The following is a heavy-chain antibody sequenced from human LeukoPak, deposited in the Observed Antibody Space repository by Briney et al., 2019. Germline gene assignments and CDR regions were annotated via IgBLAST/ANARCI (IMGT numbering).Heavy chain of an antibody. CDR1: GYTFTSNY. Sequence: ASVKVSCKASGYTFTSNYVHWVRQAPGQGLEWVGMIYPRDGSTSYAQKFQGRVIVSRDTSTSTVHMELSGLRSEDTAVYYCATHSGSYFVLAGDAFDIWGQGTMVTVSP. V-gene: IGHV1-46*01. D-gene: IGHD1-26*01. J-gene: IGHJ3*02. CDR2: IYPRDGST. CDR3: ATHSGSYFVLAGDAFDI.